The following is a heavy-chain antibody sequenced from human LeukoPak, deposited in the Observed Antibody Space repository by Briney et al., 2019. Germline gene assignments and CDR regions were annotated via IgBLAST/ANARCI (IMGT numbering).Heavy chain of an antibody. V-gene: IGHV3-21*01. Sequence: GGSLRLSCAASGFTFSSYSMNWVRQAPGKGLEWVSSISSSSSYIYYADSVKGRFTITRDNAKNSLYLQMNSLRAEDTAVYYCARAGTWLYFDYWGQGTLVTVSS. CDR1: GFTFSSYS. J-gene: IGHJ4*02. D-gene: IGHD6-13*01. CDR2: ISSSSSYI. CDR3: ARAGTWLYFDY.